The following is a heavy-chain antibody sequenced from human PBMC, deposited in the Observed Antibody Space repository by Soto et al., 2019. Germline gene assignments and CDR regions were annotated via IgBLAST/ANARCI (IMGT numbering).Heavy chain of an antibody. CDR1: GFTFDDYA. D-gene: IGHD3-9*01. Sequence: EVQLVESGGGVVQPGRSLRLSCAASGFTFDDYAIHWVRQAPGKGLEWVSGINWNSRSIGYADSVKGRFTISRDNAKNSLYLQMNRLRVEDTALYYCAKDHYDILTGPMDVWGKGTTVTVSS. V-gene: IGHV3-9*01. CDR3: AKDHYDILTGPMDV. J-gene: IGHJ6*03. CDR2: INWNSRSI.